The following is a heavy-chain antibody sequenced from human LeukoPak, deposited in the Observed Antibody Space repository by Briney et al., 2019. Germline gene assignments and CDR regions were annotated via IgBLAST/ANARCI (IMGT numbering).Heavy chain of an antibody. V-gene: IGHV4-39*01. Sequence: PSETLSLTCTVSGGSISSSSYYWGWIRQPPGKGLEWIGSIYYSGSTYYNPSLKSRVTISVDTSKNQFSLKLSSVTAADTAVYXCARQDIVVVPXAINYWGQGXLVTVSS. CDR3: ARQDIVVVPXAINY. CDR1: GGSISSSSYY. J-gene: IGHJ4*02. CDR2: IYYSGST. D-gene: IGHD2-2*02.